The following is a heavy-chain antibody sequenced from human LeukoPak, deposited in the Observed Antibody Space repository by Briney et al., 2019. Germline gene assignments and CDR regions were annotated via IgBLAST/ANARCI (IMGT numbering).Heavy chain of an antibody. CDR1: GDSISTSNSY. V-gene: IGHV4-39*07. CDR3: ARDFRGGYDFWSGYYTPYYFDY. CDR2: IYYSGNT. D-gene: IGHD3-3*01. J-gene: IGHJ4*02. Sequence: SETLSLTCTVSGDSISTSNSYWGWIRQPPGKGLEWIGSIYYSGNTYYNPSLKSRVTISVDTSKNHFSLKLSSVTAADTAVYYCARDFRGGYDFWSGYYTPYYFDYWGQGTLVTVSP.